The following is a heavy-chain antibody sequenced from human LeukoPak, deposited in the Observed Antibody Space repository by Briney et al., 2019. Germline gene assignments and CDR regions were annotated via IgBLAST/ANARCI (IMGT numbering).Heavy chain of an antibody. Sequence: SVKVSCKASGGTFSSYAISWVRQAPGQGLEWMGGIIPIFGTANYAQKFQGRVTITADESTSTAYMELSSLRSEDTTVYYCARVSPGQLVLQGWFDPWGQGTLVTVSS. CDR3: ARVSPGQLVLQGWFDP. V-gene: IGHV1-69*13. D-gene: IGHD6-6*01. CDR2: IIPIFGTA. CDR1: GGTFSSYA. J-gene: IGHJ5*02.